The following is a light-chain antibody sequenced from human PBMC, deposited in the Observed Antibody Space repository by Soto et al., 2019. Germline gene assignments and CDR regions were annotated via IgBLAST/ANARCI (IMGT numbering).Light chain of an antibody. Sequence: QSALTQPGSVSGSPGQSITISCTGTSSDVGGYNYVSWYQQHPDIAPKLMIYDVTNRPSGVSNRFSGSKSGNTASLTISGLQAEDEADYYCSSYASSSSLVFGTGTKVTVL. CDR1: SSDVGGYNY. V-gene: IGLV2-14*03. CDR2: DVT. CDR3: SSYASSSSLV. J-gene: IGLJ1*01.